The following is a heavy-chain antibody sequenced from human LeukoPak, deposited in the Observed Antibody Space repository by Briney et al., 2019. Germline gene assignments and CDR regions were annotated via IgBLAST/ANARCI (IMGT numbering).Heavy chain of an antibody. Sequence: GESLKISCKGSGYSFTSYWIGWVRQKPGKGLEWMGIIYPGDSDTRYSPSFQGQVTISADKSISTAYLQWSSLKASDTAMYYCARTMVRGVIISPNFDYWGQGTLVTVSS. CDR1: GYSFTSYW. V-gene: IGHV5-51*01. D-gene: IGHD3-10*01. CDR2: IYPGDSDT. J-gene: IGHJ4*02. CDR3: ARTMVRGVIISPNFDY.